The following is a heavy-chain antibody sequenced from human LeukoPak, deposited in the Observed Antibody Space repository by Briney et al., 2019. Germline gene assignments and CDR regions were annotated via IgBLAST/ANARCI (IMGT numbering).Heavy chain of an antibody. J-gene: IGHJ4*02. V-gene: IGHV3-30-3*01. Sequence: GGSLSLSCPALGFTFSSYAMHWVRQAPGKGLDWVAVISYDGSNKYYADSVKGRFTISRDNSKNTLYLQMNSLRAEDTAVYYCARDLSGDIVVVPAAMCLDYWGQGTLVTVSS. CDR3: ARDLSGDIVVVPAAMCLDY. D-gene: IGHD2-2*01. CDR2: ISYDGSNK. CDR1: GFTFSSYA.